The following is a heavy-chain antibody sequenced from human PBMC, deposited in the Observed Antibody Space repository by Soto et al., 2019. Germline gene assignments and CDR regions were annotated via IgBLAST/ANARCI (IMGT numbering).Heavy chain of an antibody. D-gene: IGHD2-2*01. CDR2: MNPNSGNT. Sequence: ASVNVSCKASGYTFTSYDINWVRQATGQGLEWMGWMNPNSGNTGYAQKFQGRVTMTRNTSISTAYMELSSLRSEDTAVYYCARGGYCSSTSCERYYYYGMDVWGQGTTVTVSS. V-gene: IGHV1-8*01. J-gene: IGHJ6*02. CDR1: GYTFTSYD. CDR3: ARGGYCSSTSCERYYYYGMDV.